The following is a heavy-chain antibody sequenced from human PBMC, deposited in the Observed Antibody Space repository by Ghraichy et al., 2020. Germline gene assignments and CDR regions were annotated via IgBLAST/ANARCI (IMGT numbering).Heavy chain of an antibody. V-gene: IGHV4-4*02. Sequence: SETLSLTCAVSGGSISSSNWWSWVRQPPGKGLEWIGEIYHSGSTNYNPSLKSRVTISVDKSKNQFSLKLSSVTAADTAVYYCARVPAIWFGELSPRDYYYGRAVWAQGPTVPVSS. J-gene: IGHJ6*02. CDR3: ARVPAIWFGELSPRDYYYGRAV. D-gene: IGHD3-10*01. CDR1: GGSISSSNW. CDR2: IYHSGST.